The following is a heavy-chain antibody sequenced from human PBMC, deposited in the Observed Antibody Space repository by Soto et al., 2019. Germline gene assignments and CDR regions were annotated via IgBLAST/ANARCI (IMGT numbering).Heavy chain of an antibody. J-gene: IGHJ6*02. Sequence: QVQLVQSGAEVKKPGSSVKVSCKASGGTFSSYTISWVRQAPGQGLEWMGRIIPILGIANYAQKFQGRVTITADKSTSTAYMELSSLRSEDTAVYYCARGIKWIGDTTRDYYYYYGMDVWGQGTTVTVSS. V-gene: IGHV1-69*02. CDR1: GGTFSSYT. CDR3: ARGIKWIGDTTRDYYYYYGMDV. CDR2: IIPILGIA. D-gene: IGHD3-10*01.